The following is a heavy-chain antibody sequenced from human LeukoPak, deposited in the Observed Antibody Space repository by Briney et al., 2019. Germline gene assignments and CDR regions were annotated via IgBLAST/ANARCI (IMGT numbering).Heavy chain of an antibody. D-gene: IGHD3-22*01. CDR3: ARGRGSWYDSSGSPYIRFDY. CDR1: GYTFTGYF. CDR2: INPDSGGT. V-gene: IGHV1-2*02. Sequence: ASVTVSCKASGYTFTGYFIHWVRQAPGQGLEWMGWINPDSGGTNYAQKFQGRVTMTRDTSISTAYMELSRLRSDDSAIYYCARGRGSWYDSSGSPYIRFDYWGQGTLVTVSS. J-gene: IGHJ4*02.